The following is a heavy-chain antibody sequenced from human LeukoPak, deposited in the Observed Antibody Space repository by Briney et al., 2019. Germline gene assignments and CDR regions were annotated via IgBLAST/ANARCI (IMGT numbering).Heavy chain of an antibody. CDR2: IYYSGST. D-gene: IGHD6-13*01. Sequence: SETLSLTCTVSGGSISSSSYYWGWIRQPPGKGLEWIGYIYYSGSTYYNPSLKSRVTISVDTSKNQFSLKLSSVTAADTAVYYCARSAAAGTFHWFDPWGQGTLVTVSS. V-gene: IGHV4-39*07. CDR1: GGSISSSSYY. CDR3: ARSAAAGTFHWFDP. J-gene: IGHJ5*02.